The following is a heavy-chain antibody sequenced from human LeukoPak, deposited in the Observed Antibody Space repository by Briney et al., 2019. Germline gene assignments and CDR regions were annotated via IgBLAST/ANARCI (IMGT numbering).Heavy chain of an antibody. Sequence: GGSLRLSCAASGFTFDDYAMHWVRQAPGKGLEWVSGISWNSGSIGYADSVKGRFTISRDNAKNSLYLQMNSLRAEDTALYYCAKDDHDVLTGYPDYWGQGTLVTVSS. J-gene: IGHJ4*02. CDR1: GFTFDDYA. V-gene: IGHV3-9*01. D-gene: IGHD3-9*01. CDR2: ISWNSGSI. CDR3: AKDDHDVLTGYPDY.